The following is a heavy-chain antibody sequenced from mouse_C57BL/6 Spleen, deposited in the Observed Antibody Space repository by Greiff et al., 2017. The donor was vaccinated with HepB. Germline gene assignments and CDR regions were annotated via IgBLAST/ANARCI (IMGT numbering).Heavy chain of an antibody. Sequence: VQLQQPGAELVKPGASVKLSCKASGYTFTSYWMQWVKQRPGQGLEWIGEIDPSDSYTNYNQKFKGKATLTVDTSSSTAYMQLSSLTSEDSAVYYCARGIITTVVGDYWGQGTTLTVSS. J-gene: IGHJ2*01. D-gene: IGHD1-1*01. CDR2: IDPSDSYT. CDR3: ARGIITTVVGDY. CDR1: GYTFTSYW. V-gene: IGHV1-50*01.